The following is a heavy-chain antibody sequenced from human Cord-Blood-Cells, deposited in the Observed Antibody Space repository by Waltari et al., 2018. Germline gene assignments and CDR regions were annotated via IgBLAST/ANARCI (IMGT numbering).Heavy chain of an antibody. CDR3: ARAGLLVGATDY. V-gene: IGHV1-3*01. D-gene: IGHD1-26*01. Sequence: QVQLVQSGAEVKKPGASVKVSCKASGYTFTSYAMHWVRQAPGQRLEWMGWINAGNCNTKYSQKFQGRVTITRDTSASTAYMELSSLRSEDTAVYYCARAGLLVGATDYWGQGTLVTVSS. CDR2: INAGNCNT. J-gene: IGHJ4*02. CDR1: GYTFTSYA.